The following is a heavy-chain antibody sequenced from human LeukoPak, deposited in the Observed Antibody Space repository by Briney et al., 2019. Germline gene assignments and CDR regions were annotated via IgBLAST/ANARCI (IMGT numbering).Heavy chain of an antibody. V-gene: IGHV6-1*01. CDR3: AKGSDSGGYAVFHY. D-gene: IGHD1-26*01. J-gene: IGHJ4*02. CDR2: TYYRSKWSN. CDR1: GDSVSSNSAA. Sequence: SQTLSLTCAISGDSVSSNSAAWNWIRQSPSRGLEWLGRTYYRSKWSNDYAVSVKSRITINPDTSKNQFSLHLNSVTPEDTAVYCCAKGSDSGGYAVFHYWGQGALVTVSS.